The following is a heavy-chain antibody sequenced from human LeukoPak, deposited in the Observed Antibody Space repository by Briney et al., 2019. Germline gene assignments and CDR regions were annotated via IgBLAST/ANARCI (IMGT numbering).Heavy chain of an antibody. CDR1: GYTFTSYY. V-gene: IGHV1-46*01. Sequence: ASVKVSCKASGYTFTSYYMHWVRQAPGQGLEWMGIINPSGGSTSYAQKFQGRVTMTRDMSTSTVYMELSSLRSEDTAVYYCARAYRRVAAAYYYMDVWGKGTTVTVCS. J-gene: IGHJ6*03. CDR3: ARAYRRVAAAYYYMDV. D-gene: IGHD6-13*01. CDR2: INPSGGST.